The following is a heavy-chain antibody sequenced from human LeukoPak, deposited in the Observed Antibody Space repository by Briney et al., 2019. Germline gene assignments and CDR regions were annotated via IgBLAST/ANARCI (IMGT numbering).Heavy chain of an antibody. J-gene: IGHJ6*03. CDR2: INAGNGNT. D-gene: IGHD5-24*01. V-gene: IGHV1-3*01. CDR3: ARDSGGRWLQFDFYYYYYYMDV. CDR1: GYTFTSYA. Sequence: ASVKVSCKASGYTFTSYAMHWVRQAPGQRLEWMGWINAGNGNTKYSQEFQGRVTMTTDTSTSTAYMELRSLRSDDTAVYYCARDSGGRWLQFDFYYYYYYMDVWGKGTTVTISS.